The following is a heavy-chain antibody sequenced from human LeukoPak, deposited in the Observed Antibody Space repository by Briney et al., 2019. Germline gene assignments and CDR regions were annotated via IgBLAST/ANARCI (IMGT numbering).Heavy chain of an antibody. D-gene: IGHD3-10*01. Sequence: SETLSLTCTVSGGSISSGDYYWSWIRQPPGKGLEWIGYIYYSGSTYYNLSLKSRVTISVDTSKNQFSLKLSSVTAADTAVYYCTSGPGGYWGQGTLVTVSS. J-gene: IGHJ4*02. CDR1: GGSISSGDYY. CDR3: TSGPGGY. CDR2: IYYSGST. V-gene: IGHV4-30-4*08.